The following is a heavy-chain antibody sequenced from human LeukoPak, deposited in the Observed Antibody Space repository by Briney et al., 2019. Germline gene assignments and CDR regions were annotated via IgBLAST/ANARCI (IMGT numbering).Heavy chain of an antibody. CDR3: AGGQLWPDY. D-gene: IGHD5-18*01. J-gene: IGHJ4*02. Sequence: SETLSLTCTVSGGSISSYYWSWVRQPPGKGLEWIGYIYYSGSTNYNPSLKSRVTISVDTSKNQSSLKLSSVTAADTAVYYCAGGQLWPDYWGQGTLVTVSS. V-gene: IGHV4-59*01. CDR2: IYYSGST. CDR1: GGSISSYY.